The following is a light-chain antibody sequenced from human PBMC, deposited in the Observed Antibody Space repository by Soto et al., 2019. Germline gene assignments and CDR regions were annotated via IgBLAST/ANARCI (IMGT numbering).Light chain of an antibody. J-gene: IGKJ1*01. CDR3: QQYYHWPWT. Sequence: EIVMTQSPGTLAVSPGERASLSCRASQSVSSNLAWYQQKPGQAPRLLIYDASSRATGIPARFSGSGSGTDFTLTISSLQSEDFAVYYCQQYYHWPWTFGQGTEV. CDR1: QSVSSN. CDR2: DAS. V-gene: IGKV3-15*01.